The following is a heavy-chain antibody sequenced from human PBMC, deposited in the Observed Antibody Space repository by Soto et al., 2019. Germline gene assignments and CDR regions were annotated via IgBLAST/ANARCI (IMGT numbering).Heavy chain of an antibody. CDR3: ARRGQQLEYSSYYMDV. CDR2: IYYSGST. Sequence: SETLSLTCTVSGGSISSSSYYWGWIRQPPGKGLEWIGSIYYSGSTYYNPSLKSRVTISVDTSKNQFSLKLSSVTAADTAVYYCARRGQQLEYSSYYMDVWGKGPTVTVSS. J-gene: IGHJ6*03. D-gene: IGHD6-13*01. V-gene: IGHV4-39*01. CDR1: GGSISSSSYY.